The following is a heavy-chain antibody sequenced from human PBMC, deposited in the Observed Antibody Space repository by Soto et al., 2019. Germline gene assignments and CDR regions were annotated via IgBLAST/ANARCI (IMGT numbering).Heavy chain of an antibody. Sequence: QVQLVQSGAEVKKPGSSVKVSCKASGGTFSSYAISWVRQAPGQGLEWMGGIIPIFGTANYAQKIQGRVTITADESTSTAYMELSSLRSEDTAVYYCARGSLGRYSYGSVYNWFAPWGQGTLVTVSS. CDR3: ARGSLGRYSYGSVYNWFAP. CDR2: IIPIFGTA. D-gene: IGHD5-18*01. J-gene: IGHJ5*02. V-gene: IGHV1-69*01. CDR1: GGTFSSYA.